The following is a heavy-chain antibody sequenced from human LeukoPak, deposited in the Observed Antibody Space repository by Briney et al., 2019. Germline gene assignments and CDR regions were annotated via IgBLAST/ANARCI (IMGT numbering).Heavy chain of an antibody. CDR2: ISSSGSTI. D-gene: IGHD3-9*01. V-gene: IGHV3-48*03. Sequence: GGSLRLSCAASGFTFSSYEMNWVRQAPGKGLEWVSYISSSGSTIYYADSVKGRFTISRDNAKNSLHLQMNSLRAEDTAVYYCARVYYDILTGYYYYGMDVWGKGTTVTVSS. J-gene: IGHJ6*04. CDR3: ARVYYDILTGYYYYGMDV. CDR1: GFTFSSYE.